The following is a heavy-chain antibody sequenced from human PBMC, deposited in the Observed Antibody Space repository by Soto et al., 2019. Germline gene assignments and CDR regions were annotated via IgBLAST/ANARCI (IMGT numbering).Heavy chain of an antibody. V-gene: IGHV3-33*01. CDR2: IWYDGSNK. CDR1: GFTFSSYG. J-gene: IGHJ5*02. D-gene: IGHD3-9*01. CDR3: ARRSDILTGSNWFDP. Sequence: QVQLVESGGGVVQPGRSLRLSCAASGFTFSSYGMHWVRQAPGKGLEWVAVIWYDGSNKYYADYVKGRFTVSRDNSKNTLYVQMNSLRAEDTAVYYCARRSDILTGSNWFDPWGQGTLVTVSS.